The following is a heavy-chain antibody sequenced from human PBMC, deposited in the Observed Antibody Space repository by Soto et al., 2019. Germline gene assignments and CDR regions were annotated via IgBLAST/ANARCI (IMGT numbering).Heavy chain of an antibody. CDR3: ARLTGRLLWFGELASFWFDP. CDR2: IYYSGST. Sequence: SETLSLTCTVSGGSISSYYWSWIRQPPGKGLEWIGYIYYSGSTNYNPSLKSRVTISVDTSKNQFSLKLSSVTAADTAVYYCARLTGRLLWFGELASFWFDPWGQGTLVTVSS. CDR1: GGSISSYY. V-gene: IGHV4-59*08. J-gene: IGHJ5*02. D-gene: IGHD3-10*01.